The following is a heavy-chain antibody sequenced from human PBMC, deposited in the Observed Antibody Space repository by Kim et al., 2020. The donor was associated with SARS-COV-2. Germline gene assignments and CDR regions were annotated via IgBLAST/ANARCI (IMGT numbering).Heavy chain of an antibody. CDR1: GFTFSGYH. CDR2: ISSSYGFT. J-gene: IGHJ6*02. CDR3: AREGLGARLDV. V-gene: IGHV3-11*06. Sequence: GGSLRLSCAASGFTFSGYHMSWIRQAPGKGLEWLTYISSSYGFTSYADSVKGRFTISVDNAKNSVYLQMNSLRSDDTALYYCAREGLGARLDVWGQGTTVTVSS. D-gene: IGHD3-16*01.